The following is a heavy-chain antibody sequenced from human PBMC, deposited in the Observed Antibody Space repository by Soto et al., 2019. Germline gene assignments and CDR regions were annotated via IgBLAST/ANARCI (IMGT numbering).Heavy chain of an antibody. D-gene: IGHD6-19*01. CDR2: ISGSGGST. CDR3: ARDQKPQHSVGGTLEWFDP. V-gene: IGHV3-23*01. J-gene: IGHJ5*02. CDR1: GFTFSSYA. Sequence: PGGSLRLSCAASGFTFSSYAMSWVRQAPGKGLEWVSAISGSGGSTYYADSVKGRFTISRDNSKNTLYLQMNSLRAEDTAVYYCARDQKPQHSVGGTLEWFDPWGQGTLVTVSS.